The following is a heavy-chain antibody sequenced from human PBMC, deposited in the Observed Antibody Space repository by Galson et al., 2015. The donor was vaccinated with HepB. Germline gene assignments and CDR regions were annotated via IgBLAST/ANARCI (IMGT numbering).Heavy chain of an antibody. CDR3: ASGRRDGYRYFDY. V-gene: IGHV4-39*01. Sequence: CTVSGGSIRSSNYYWGWIRQPPGKGLEWIGSNFYSGSTYYNPSLKGRVTISVETSKNQLSLKVNSVTAADTAFYYCASGRRDGYRYFDYWGQGTLVTVSS. D-gene: IGHD5-24*01. CDR2: NFYSGST. J-gene: IGHJ4*02. CDR1: GGSIRSSNYY.